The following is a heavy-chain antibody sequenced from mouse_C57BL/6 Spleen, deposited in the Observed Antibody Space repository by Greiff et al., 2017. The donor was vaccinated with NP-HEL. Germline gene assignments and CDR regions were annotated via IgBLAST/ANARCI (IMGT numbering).Heavy chain of an antibody. Sequence: QVMLVESVPGLVAPSQSLSITCTVSGFSLTSYAISWVRQPPGKGLEWLGVIWTGGGTNNNSALKSSLSIRKDNSKSQVFLKMNSLQTDDTARYYCARNFDPSDAMDYWGQGTSVTVSS. CDR1: GFSLTSYA. J-gene: IGHJ4*01. CDR2: IWTGGGT. V-gene: IGHV2-9-1*01. CDR3: ARNFDPSDAMDY.